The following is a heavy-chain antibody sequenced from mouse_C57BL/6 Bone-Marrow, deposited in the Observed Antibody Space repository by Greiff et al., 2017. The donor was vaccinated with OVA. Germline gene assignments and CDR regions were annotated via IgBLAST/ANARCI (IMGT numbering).Heavy chain of an antibody. CDR2: IDPSDSYT. J-gene: IGHJ3*01. V-gene: IGHV1-59*01. CDR3: HQIYYDYDEVAY. CDR1: GYTFTSYW. D-gene: IGHD2-4*01. Sequence: QVQLQQPGAELVRPGTSVKLSCKASGYTFTSYWMHWVKQRPGQGLEWIGVIDPSDSYTNYNQKFKGKATLTVDTSSSTAYMQLSSLTSEDAAVYYCHQIYYDYDEVAYWGQGTLVTVSA.